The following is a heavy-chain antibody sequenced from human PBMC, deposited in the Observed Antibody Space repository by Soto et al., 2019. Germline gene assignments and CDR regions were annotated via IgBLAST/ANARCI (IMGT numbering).Heavy chain of an antibody. D-gene: IGHD3-22*01. CDR1: GFTFSSYS. V-gene: IGHV3-21*01. CDR3: ARLTSYDRSGYSCY. CDR2: ISSSSSYI. Sequence: EVQLVESGGGLVKPGGSLRLSCAASGFTFSSYSMNWVRQAPGKGLEWVSSISSSSSYIYYADSVNGRFTITRDNAKNSLYLQMTSLRAEDTAVYYYARLTSYDRSGYSCYWGQGTLFTVSS. J-gene: IGHJ4*02.